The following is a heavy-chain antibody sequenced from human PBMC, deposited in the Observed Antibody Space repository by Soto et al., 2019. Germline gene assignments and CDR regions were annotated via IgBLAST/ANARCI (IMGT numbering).Heavy chain of an antibody. D-gene: IGHD3-10*01. CDR1: GFTFSNYG. Sequence: PGGSLRLSCAASGFTFSNYGMSWVRQAPGKGLEWVSSISRSGGNTYYADSVKGRFTISRDNSKNTLYLQMNSLRVEDTAFYYCAKDTNSGGPAQLDYWGQGTLVTVSS. J-gene: IGHJ4*02. CDR3: AKDTNSGGPAQLDY. CDR2: ISRSGGNT. V-gene: IGHV3-23*01.